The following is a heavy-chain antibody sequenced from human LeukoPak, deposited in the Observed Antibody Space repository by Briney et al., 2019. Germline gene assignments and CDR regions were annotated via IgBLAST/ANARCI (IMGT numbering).Heavy chain of an antibody. CDR1: GYTFTNCG. J-gene: IGHJ3*02. CDR3: ARPLGSSSWYLSAFDI. V-gene: IGHV1-18*01. D-gene: IGHD6-13*01. Sequence: ASVKVSCKASGYTFTNCGISWVRQAPGQGLEWMGWISAYNGNTNYAQKLQGRVTMTTDTSTSTAYMELRSLRSDDTAVYYCARPLGSSSWYLSAFDIWGQGTMVTVSS. CDR2: ISAYNGNT.